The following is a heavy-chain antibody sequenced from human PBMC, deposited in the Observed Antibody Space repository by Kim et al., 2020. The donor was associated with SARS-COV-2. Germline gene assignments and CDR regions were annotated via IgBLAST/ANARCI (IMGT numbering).Heavy chain of an antibody. CDR1: GYTFTTYP. CDR3: ALRVDGYYYGY. CDR2: INAGSGKT. D-gene: IGHD5-12*01. J-gene: IGHJ4*02. V-gene: IGHV1-3*01. Sequence: ASVKVSCKASGYTFTTYPMHWVRQAPGQRLEWMGWINAGSGKTKYSQKFQGRVTITSDTSASTAYMELSSLRSEDTAVYYCALRVDGYYYGYWGQGTLVTVSS.